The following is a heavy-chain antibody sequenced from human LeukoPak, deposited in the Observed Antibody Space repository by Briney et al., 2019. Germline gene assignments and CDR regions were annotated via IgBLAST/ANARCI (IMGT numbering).Heavy chain of an antibody. J-gene: IGHJ4*02. Sequence: GGSLRLSCAASGFTFSSYAMSRVRQAPGKGLEWASAISGSGGSTYYADSVKGRFTISRDNSKNTLYLQMNSLRAEDTAVYYCAKEGFATMVHDYWGQGTLVTVSS. D-gene: IGHD4/OR15-4a*01. CDR2: ISGSGGST. CDR1: GFTFSSYA. V-gene: IGHV3-23*01. CDR3: AKEGFATMVHDY.